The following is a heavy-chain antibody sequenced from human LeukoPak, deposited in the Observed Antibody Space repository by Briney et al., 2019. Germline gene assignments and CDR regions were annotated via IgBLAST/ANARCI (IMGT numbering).Heavy chain of an antibody. CDR2: IYPGDSDT. J-gene: IGHJ3*02. Sequence: GESLKISCKGSGYSFTSYWVGWVRQMPGKGLEWMGIIYPGDSDTRYSPSFQGQVTISADKSISTAYLQWSSLKASDTAMYYCARRISSWYGDHAFDIWGQGTMVTVSS. CDR3: ARRISSWYGDHAFDI. V-gene: IGHV5-51*01. D-gene: IGHD6-13*01. CDR1: GYSFTSYW.